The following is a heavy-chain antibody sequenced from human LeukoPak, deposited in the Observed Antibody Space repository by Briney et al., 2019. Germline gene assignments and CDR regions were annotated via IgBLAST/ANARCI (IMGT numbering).Heavy chain of an antibody. D-gene: IGHD1-26*01. V-gene: IGHV3-7*05. CDR1: GFTFSSNW. CDR3: ARDHDTTPFDF. CDR2: IKQDGSEK. Sequence: GGSLRLSCAASGFTFSSNWMSWVRQAPGQGLEWVANIKQDGSEKYYVDSVKGRFTISRDNTKNSLSLQMNSLRAEDTAVYYCARDHDTTPFDFWGQGTLVTVSS. J-gene: IGHJ4*02.